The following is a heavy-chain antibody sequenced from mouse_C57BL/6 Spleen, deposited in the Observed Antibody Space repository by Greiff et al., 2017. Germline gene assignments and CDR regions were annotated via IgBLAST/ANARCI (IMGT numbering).Heavy chain of an antibody. CDR3: ARHNYDSFDY. V-gene: IGHV5-6*02. CDR1: GFTFSSYG. Sequence: DVKLVESGGDLVKPGGSLKLSCAASGFTFSSYGMSWVRQTPDKRLEWVATISSGGSYTYYPDSVKGRFTISRDNAKNTLYLQMSRLKSEDTAMYYCARHNYDSFDYWGQGTTLTVSS. CDR2: ISSGGSYT. J-gene: IGHJ2*01. D-gene: IGHD2-4*01.